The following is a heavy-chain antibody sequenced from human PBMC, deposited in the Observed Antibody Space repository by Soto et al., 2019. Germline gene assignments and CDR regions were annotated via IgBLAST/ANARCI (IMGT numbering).Heavy chain of an antibody. Sequence: PSETLSLTCSAFGGSISSSTYFWAWIRQPPGKGLEWIGTISHTGTTYYSPSLKGRITISVDTSKIQFSLKLSSVTAADTAVYYCARHALPVSAILLHWYFDLWGRGTQVTVS. CDR3: ARHALPVSAILLHWYFDL. J-gene: IGHJ2*01. D-gene: IGHD3-3*01. V-gene: IGHV4-39*01. CDR2: ISHTGTT. CDR1: GGSISSSTYF.